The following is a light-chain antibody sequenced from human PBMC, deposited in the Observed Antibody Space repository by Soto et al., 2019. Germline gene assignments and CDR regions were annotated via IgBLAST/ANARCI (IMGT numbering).Light chain of an antibody. CDR2: GAS. J-gene: IGKJ5*01. CDR3: QQYNNWPAIT. V-gene: IGKV3D-15*01. Sequence: EIVMTQSPDTLSVSPGERATLSCRASQGVSSNLAWYHQKPGQAPRLLIFGASTRATGIPARFSGSRSGTEFTLTISSLQSEDFAVYYCQQYNNWPAITFGQGTRLEIK. CDR1: QGVSSN.